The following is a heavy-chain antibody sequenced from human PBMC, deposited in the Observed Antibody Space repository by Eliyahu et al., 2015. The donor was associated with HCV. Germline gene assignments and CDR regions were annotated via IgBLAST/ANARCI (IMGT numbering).Heavy chain of an antibody. D-gene: IGHD4-17*01. Sequence: QVHLVQSGAEVKKPGSSVRVSCXASGGTFXTYXIXWVRXAPGQGLXWMGGIIPMFGEPNYAQKLQGRVTIIADESTSTVYMELSSLRSEDTAVYYCAREREGPTVTTFPIWDYWGQGTLVTVSS. CDR3: AREREGPTVTTFPIWDY. V-gene: IGHV1-69*01. CDR1: GGTFXTYX. J-gene: IGHJ4*02. CDR2: IIPMFGEP.